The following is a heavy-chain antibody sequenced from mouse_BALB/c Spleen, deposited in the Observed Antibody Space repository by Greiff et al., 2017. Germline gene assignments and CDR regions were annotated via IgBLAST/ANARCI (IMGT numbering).Heavy chain of an antibody. CDR3: TRPYYYGSSYVAY. V-gene: IGHV1-18*01. CDR1: GYTFTEYT. CDR2: INPNNGGT. D-gene: IGHD1-1*01. J-gene: IGHJ3*01. Sequence: VQLQQSGPELVKPGASVKISCKTSGYTFTEYTMHWVKQSHGKSLEWIGGINPNNGGTSYNQKFKSKATLTVDTSSSTAYMQLSSLTSEDSAVYYCTRPYYYGSSYVAYWGQGTLVTVSA.